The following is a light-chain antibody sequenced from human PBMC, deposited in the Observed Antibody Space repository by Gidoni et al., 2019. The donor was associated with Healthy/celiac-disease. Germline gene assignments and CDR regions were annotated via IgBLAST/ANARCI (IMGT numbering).Light chain of an antibody. Sequence: QSALTQPASVSGSPGQSITISCTGTSSDVGGYNYVSWYQRHPGKAPKLMIYEVSNRPSGVSKRFSGSKSGNTASLTISGLQAEDEADYYCSSYTSSSTLVVFGGGTKLTVL. J-gene: IGLJ2*01. CDR1: SSDVGGYNY. V-gene: IGLV2-14*01. CDR3: SSYTSSSTLVV. CDR2: EVS.